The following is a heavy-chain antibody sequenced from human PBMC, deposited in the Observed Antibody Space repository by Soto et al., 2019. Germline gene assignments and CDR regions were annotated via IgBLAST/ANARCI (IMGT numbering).Heavy chain of an antibody. J-gene: IGHJ5*02. D-gene: IGHD2-2*01. CDR3: ALAISIGTTTPFDP. Sequence: EVQLLESGGGLVQPGGSLRLSCAASGFTFSSYGMSWVRQAPGKGLEWVSGISGSGFSTYYADSVKGRFTISRDNSKNPPYLPLHSLRAAATAVYYFALAISIGTTTPFDPWGPGTLVTVSS. CDR1: GFTFSSYG. CDR2: ISGSGFST. V-gene: IGHV3-23*01.